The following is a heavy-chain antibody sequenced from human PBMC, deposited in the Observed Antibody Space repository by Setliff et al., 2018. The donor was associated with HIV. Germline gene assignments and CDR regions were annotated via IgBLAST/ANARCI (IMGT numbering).Heavy chain of an antibody. D-gene: IGHD3-22*01. CDR2: IITIFGTP. J-gene: IGHJ2*01. CDR1: GGTFTTYG. Sequence: SVKVSCKASGGTFTTYGISWVRQAPGQGLEWMGGIITIFGTPNYAQKFQDRVTITADKSTSTAYMELSSLRSEDTAVYYCARGGLGSSGYYYEGWYFDLWGRGTLVTVSS. CDR3: ARGGLGSSGYYYEGWYFDL. V-gene: IGHV1-69*06.